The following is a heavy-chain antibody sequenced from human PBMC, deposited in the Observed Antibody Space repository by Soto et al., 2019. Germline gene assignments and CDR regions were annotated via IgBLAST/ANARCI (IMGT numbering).Heavy chain of an antibody. Sequence: ASVKVSCKASGYTFTGYYVHWVRQAPGQGLEWMGWINPNSGGTKSAQKFQGRVTMTRDTSINTAYMELSRLRSDDTAVYYCARRKGDYYDSSGYHYYVDYWGQGTLVTVSS. J-gene: IGHJ4*02. CDR3: ARRKGDYYDSSGYHYYVDY. D-gene: IGHD3-22*01. CDR1: GYTFTGYY. CDR2: INPNSGGT. V-gene: IGHV1-2*02.